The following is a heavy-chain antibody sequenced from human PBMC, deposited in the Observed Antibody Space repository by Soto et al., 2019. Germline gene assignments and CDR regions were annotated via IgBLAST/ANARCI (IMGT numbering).Heavy chain of an antibody. CDR2: INAGNGNT. Sequence: QVRLVQSGTEVKKPGASVMVSCKATGYTFANYAIHWVRQAPGQDFEWMGWINAGNGNTRNSQKFQGRVTSTRDTPATTAHMEVGSLRFEDTSLYYGARLLLGWGLTNGHFWVDVRCQGPRVIFSS. CDR3: ARLLLGWGLTNGHFWVDV. V-gene: IGHV1-3*01. D-gene: IGHD3-16*01. CDR1: GYTFANYA. J-gene: IGHJ6*02.